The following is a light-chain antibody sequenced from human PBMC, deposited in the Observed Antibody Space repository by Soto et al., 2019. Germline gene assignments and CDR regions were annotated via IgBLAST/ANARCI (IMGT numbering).Light chain of an antibody. V-gene: IGKV3-20*01. J-gene: IGKJ5*01. CDR1: QSVSSSY. CDR3: QQYGRSPLT. CDR2: GAS. Sequence: EIVLTQSPCTLSLSPGERATLSCRASQSVSSSYLAWYQQKPGQAPRLLIYGASNRATGIPDRFSGSGSGTDFTLTISRLEPEDFAVYYCQQYGRSPLTFGQGTRLEIK.